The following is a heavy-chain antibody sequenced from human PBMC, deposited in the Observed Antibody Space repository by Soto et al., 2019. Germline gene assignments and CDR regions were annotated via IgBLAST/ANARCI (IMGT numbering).Heavy chain of an antibody. CDR1: GFTFSSYG. Sequence: ESGGGVVQPGRSLRLSCAASGFTFSSYGMHWVRQAPGKGLEWVAVISYDGSNKYYADSVKGRFTISRDNSKNTLYLQMNSLRAEDTAVYYCAKDSMSAIVEKYYYYYYGMDVWGQGTTVTVSS. J-gene: IGHJ6*02. CDR2: ISYDGSNK. V-gene: IGHV3-30*18. D-gene: IGHD3-22*01. CDR3: AKDSMSAIVEKYYYYYYGMDV.